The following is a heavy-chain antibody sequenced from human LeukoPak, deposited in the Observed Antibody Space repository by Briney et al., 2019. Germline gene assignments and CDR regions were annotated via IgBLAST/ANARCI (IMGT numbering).Heavy chain of an antibody. D-gene: IGHD2-2*01. J-gene: IGHJ4*02. CDR1: GFTFSSYW. CDR3: ARARYCSSTSCRHFDY. V-gene: IGHV3-7*03. CDR2: IKQDGSEK. Sequence: GGSLRLSCAASGFTFSSYWMSWVRQAPGKGLERVANIKQDGSEKYYVDSVKGRFTISRDNAKNSLYLQMNSLRAEDTAVYYCARARYCSSTSCRHFDYWGQGTLVTVSS.